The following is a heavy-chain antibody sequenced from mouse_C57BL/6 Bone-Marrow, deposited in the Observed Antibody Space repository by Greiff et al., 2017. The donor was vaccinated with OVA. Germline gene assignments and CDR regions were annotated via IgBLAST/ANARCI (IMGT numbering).Heavy chain of an antibody. V-gene: IGHV1-53*01. J-gene: IGHJ1*03. CDR2: INPSNGGT. Sequence: QVQLQQPGTELVKPGASVKLSCKASGYTFTSYWMHWVKQRPGQGLEWIGNINPSNGGTNYNEKFKSKATLTVDTSSSTAYMQLSSLTSEDSAVYYCARGDYYGSSYWYFDVWGTGTTVTVSS. CDR3: ARGDYYGSSYWYFDV. D-gene: IGHD1-1*01. CDR1: GYTFTSYW.